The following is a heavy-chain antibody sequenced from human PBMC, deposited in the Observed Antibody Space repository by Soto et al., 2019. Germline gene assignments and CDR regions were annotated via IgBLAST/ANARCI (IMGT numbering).Heavy chain of an antibody. J-gene: IGHJ6*02. Sequence: SETLSLTCAVYGGSFSGYYWNWIRQPPGKGLEWIGEISHSGSTNYSPSLKSRVTISVDTSKNQFSLKLSYVTAADTAVYYCARVRLSFPRPSYYYYYMDVWGQGTTVTVSS. CDR3: ARVRLSFPRPSYYYYYMDV. CDR2: ISHSGST. D-gene: IGHD2-15*01. CDR1: GGSFSGYY. V-gene: IGHV4-34*01.